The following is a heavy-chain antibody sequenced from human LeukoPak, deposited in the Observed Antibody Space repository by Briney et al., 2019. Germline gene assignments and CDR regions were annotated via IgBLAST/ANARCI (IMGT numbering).Heavy chain of an antibody. Sequence: GGSLRLSCAASGFTFSNYAMSWVRQAPGKGLEWVSAINGGGGSTYYTDSVKGRFTISRDNSKSTLYLQMNSLRAEDTAVYYCAAQYQLPSNAFDIWGQGTMVTVSS. CDR1: GFTFSNYA. D-gene: IGHD2-2*01. CDR3: AAQYQLPSNAFDI. J-gene: IGHJ3*02. V-gene: IGHV3-23*01. CDR2: INGGGGST.